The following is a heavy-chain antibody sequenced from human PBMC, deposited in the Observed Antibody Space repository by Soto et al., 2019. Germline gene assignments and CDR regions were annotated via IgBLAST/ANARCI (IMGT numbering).Heavy chain of an antibody. V-gene: IGHV1-46*01. Sequence: VASVKVSCKASGYTFTSYYMHWVRQAPGQGLEWMGIINPSGGSTSYAQKFQGRVTMTRDTSTSTVYMELSSLRSEDTALYYCARRKSAYYDCGSGYYSPWFDPWGQGTLVTVTS. CDR2: INPSGGST. D-gene: IGHD3-3*01. CDR3: ARRKSAYYDCGSGYYSPWFDP. CDR1: GYTFTSYY. J-gene: IGHJ5*02.